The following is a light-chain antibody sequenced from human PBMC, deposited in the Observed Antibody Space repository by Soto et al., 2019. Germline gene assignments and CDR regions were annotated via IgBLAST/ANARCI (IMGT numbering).Light chain of an antibody. CDR1: SSDVGGYNY. CDR2: EVS. Sequence: QSALTQPPSASGSPGQSVTISCTGTSSDVGGYNYVSWYQQHPGKAPKLMIYEVSKRPSGVPDRFSGSKSGNTASLIVSGLQAEDEADYYCSSYAGINNLVFGGGTQLTVL. J-gene: IGLJ2*01. CDR3: SSYAGINNLV. V-gene: IGLV2-8*01.